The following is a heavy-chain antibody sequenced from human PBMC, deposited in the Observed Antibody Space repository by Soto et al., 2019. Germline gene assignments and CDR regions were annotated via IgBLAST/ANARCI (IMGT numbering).Heavy chain of an antibody. CDR3: ARGCSGGSCYRGAMNWFDP. CDR2: IYYSGST. Sequence: SETLSLTCTVSGGCISSYYWSWIRQPPGKGLEWIGYIYYSGSTNYNTSLKSRVTISVDTSKNQFSLKLSSVTAADTAVYYCARGCSGGSCYRGAMNWFDPWGQGTLVTVSS. D-gene: IGHD2-15*01. V-gene: IGHV4-59*01. CDR1: GGCISSYY. J-gene: IGHJ5*02.